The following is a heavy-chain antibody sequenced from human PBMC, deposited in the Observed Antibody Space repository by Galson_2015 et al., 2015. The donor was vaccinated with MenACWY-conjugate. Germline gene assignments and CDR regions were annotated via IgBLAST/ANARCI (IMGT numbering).Heavy chain of an antibody. Sequence: ETLSLTCSVSHSSISSNNWWGWHRPPPGTGLEWIGFITLSGRTDYNPSLKTRVTMSLETYKTQCSLKLTSVTALDTAVYFCARTGYCTDSVCAYFFDNWGLGTLVTVSS. CDR3: ARTGYCTDSVCAYFFDN. CDR2: ITLSGRT. J-gene: IGHJ4*02. CDR1: HSSISSNNW. D-gene: IGHD2-8*02. V-gene: IGHV4-28*01.